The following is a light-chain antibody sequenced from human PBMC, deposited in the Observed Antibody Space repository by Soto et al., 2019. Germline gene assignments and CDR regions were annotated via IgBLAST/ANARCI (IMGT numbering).Light chain of an antibody. J-gene: IGKJ1*01. CDR2: WAS. CDR3: HQYYTTLRT. CDR1: QSVLYNSNNKNY. Sequence: DIVMTQSPDSLAVSLGGRATINCKSSQSVLYNSNNKNYLAWYQQKPGQPPKLLIYWASTRESGVPDRFSGSGSGTDFSLTISSLQAEDVAVYSCHQYYTTLRTFGQGTKVEIK. V-gene: IGKV4-1*01.